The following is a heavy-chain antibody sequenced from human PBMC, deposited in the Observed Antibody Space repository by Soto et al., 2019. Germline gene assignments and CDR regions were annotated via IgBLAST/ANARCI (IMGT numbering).Heavy chain of an antibody. CDR3: ARAFAGTSSSDY. Sequence: PGGSLRLSCAASGFSFSSYSMIWVRQAPGEGLEWVSFITSSSGSVFYAASVQGRFTISRDNAKNSLYLQMNGLRAEDTAVYYCARAFAGTSSSDYWGQGTLVTVS. D-gene: IGHD6-13*01. CDR2: ITSSSGSV. CDR1: GFSFSSYS. V-gene: IGHV3-21*01. J-gene: IGHJ4*02.